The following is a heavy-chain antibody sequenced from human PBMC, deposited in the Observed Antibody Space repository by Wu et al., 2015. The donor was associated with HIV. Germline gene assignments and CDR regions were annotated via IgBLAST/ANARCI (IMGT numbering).Heavy chain of an antibody. CDR3: VRGARGMPKGAFDI. J-gene: IGHJ3*02. Sequence: QVQLVQSGDEVRNSGASVKLSCEASGDTANTYTLAWLRQAPGQGLEWMAWITPNSGGTNSAQMFQGRVTMTRDTSISTAYLELSSLTSDDTAVYYCVRGARGMPKGAFDIWGQGTLVIVSS. V-gene: IGHV1-2*02. D-gene: IGHD3-10*01. CDR2: ITPNSGGT. CDR1: GDTANTYT.